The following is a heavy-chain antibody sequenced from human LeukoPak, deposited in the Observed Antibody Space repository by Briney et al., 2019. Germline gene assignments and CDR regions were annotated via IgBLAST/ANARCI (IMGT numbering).Heavy chain of an antibody. V-gene: IGHV3-23*01. CDR2: ISGSGGST. D-gene: IGHD6-19*01. J-gene: IGHJ3*02. CDR3: PKVSNSSGWSFDAFDI. CDR1: GFTFSSYA. Sequence: GWSLRRSCAASGFTFSSYAMNWVRQAPGKGLEWVAAISGSGGSTYYAHSVTGRLTISKHHSKNHLYLQMNSLRAEDTAVYYCPKVSNSSGWSFDAFDIWGQGTMVTVSS.